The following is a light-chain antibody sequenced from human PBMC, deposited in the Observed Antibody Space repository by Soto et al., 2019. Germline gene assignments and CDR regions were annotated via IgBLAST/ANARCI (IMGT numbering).Light chain of an antibody. CDR2: AAS. CDR1: QSISSY. V-gene: IGKV1-39*01. J-gene: IGKJ5*01. Sequence: DIQMTQSPSSLSASVGDRVTITCRASQSISSYLNWYQQKPGKAPKLLIYAASSLQSGVPSRFSGSGSGTDFTLTISSLQPDYFATYYCQQSYTTPQRTFGQGT. CDR3: QQSYTTPQRT.